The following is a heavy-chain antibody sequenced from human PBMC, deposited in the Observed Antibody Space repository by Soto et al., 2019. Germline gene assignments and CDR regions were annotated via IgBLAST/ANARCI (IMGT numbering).Heavy chain of an antibody. V-gene: IGHV4-34*01. J-gene: IGHJ4*02. Sequence: PSETLSLTCAVYGGSFSGYYWSWIRQPPGKGLEWIGEINHSGSTNYNPSLKSRVTISVDMSKNQFSLKLSSVTAADTAVYYCARGIGYCSSTSCGFDYWGQGTLVTVSS. CDR3: ARGIGYCSSTSCGFDY. CDR1: GGSFSGYY. CDR2: INHSGST. D-gene: IGHD2-2*01.